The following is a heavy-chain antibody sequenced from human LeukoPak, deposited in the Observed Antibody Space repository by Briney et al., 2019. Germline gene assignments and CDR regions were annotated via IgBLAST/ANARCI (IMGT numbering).Heavy chain of an antibody. CDR2: IYSGGST. J-gene: IGHJ3*01. Sequence: PGGSLRLSCAASGFTVSSNYMSWVRQAPGKGREWVSVIYSGGSTYYADSVKGRFTISRDNSENTLFLHMNSLRAEDTAMYYCARTPGTGHDGLDVWGQGTTVTVSS. CDR1: GFTVSSNY. D-gene: IGHD2-8*02. CDR3: ARTPGTGHDGLDV. V-gene: IGHV3-53*01.